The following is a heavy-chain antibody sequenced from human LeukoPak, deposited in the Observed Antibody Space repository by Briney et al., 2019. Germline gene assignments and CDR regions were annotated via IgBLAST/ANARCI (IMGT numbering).Heavy chain of an antibody. CDR2: IYSGGKV. CDR1: GFTFSSTY. CDR3: AKTEETIAAAGSFDY. D-gene: IGHD6-13*01. V-gene: IGHV3-53*01. Sequence: GGSLRLSCAASGFTFSSTYMSWVRQAPGKGLEWVSVIYSGGKVYYIDSVKGRFTISRDTSKNTLYLQMNSLRVEDTAVYYCAKTEETIAAAGSFDYWGQGTLVTVSS. J-gene: IGHJ4*02.